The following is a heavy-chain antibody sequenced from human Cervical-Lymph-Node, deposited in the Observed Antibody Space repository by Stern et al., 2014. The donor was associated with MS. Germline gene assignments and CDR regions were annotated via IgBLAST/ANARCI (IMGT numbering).Heavy chain of an antibody. CDR2: ISHRFGVA. CDR1: GGTFNSYA. V-gene: IGHV1-69*15. D-gene: IGHD2-8*01. CDR3: ARKVSIHYPAFDP. Sequence: QVQLQQSGAEVKKPGSSVKVSCKASGGTFNSYAINWVRQAPGQGLEWMGNISHRFGVANYAQNFQGRVTITADESTSTAYMELISLRSEDTAVYYCARKVSIHYPAFDPWGQGTLVTVSS. J-gene: IGHJ5*02.